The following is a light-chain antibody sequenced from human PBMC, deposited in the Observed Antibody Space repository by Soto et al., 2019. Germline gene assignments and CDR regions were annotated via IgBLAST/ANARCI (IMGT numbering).Light chain of an antibody. CDR1: QDIKKF. V-gene: IGKV1-27*01. CDR2: AAS. CDR3: QKYARAPAA. Sequence: DIQVTQSPYSLSASPGDRITITCRASQDIKKFLAWYQQKPGEVPHLLIYAASTLRPGVPSRFSGNASGTDFTLTIASLQPEDVATYYCQKYARAPAAFGQGTKVDVK. J-gene: IGKJ1*01.